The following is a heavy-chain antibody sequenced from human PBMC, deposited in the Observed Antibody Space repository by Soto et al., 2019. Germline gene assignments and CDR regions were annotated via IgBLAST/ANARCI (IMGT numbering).Heavy chain of an antibody. CDR1: GFALSSSGVG. CDR2: IYWDDDK. Sequence: ITLTESGPTLVKPTQTLTLTCTFSGFALSSSGVGVGWIRQPPGKALEWLALIYWDDDKRYSPSLKSRLTITKDTSKNQVVLTMTNMDPVDTATYYCAHDSSGLYGFDYWGQGTLVTVSS. D-gene: IGHD3-22*01. V-gene: IGHV2-5*02. J-gene: IGHJ4*02. CDR3: AHDSSGLYGFDY.